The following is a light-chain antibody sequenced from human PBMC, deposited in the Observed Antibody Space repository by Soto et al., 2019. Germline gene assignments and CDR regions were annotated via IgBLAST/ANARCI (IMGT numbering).Light chain of an antibody. CDR2: WAS. J-gene: IGKJ1*01. Sequence: IVMTQSQDSLPVSLGERATITCKSSESVLYTSNNKSYLAWYQQKPGQSPKLLIYWASTRESGVPGRFSGSGSGTDLTLTISSLQAEDVAVYYCQQYYSNPRTFGQGTKVDIK. V-gene: IGKV4-1*01. CDR1: ESVLYTSNNKSY. CDR3: QQYYSNPRT.